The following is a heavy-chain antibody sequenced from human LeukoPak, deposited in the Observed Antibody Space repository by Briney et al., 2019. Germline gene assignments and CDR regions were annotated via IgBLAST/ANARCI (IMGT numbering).Heavy chain of an antibody. Sequence: GGSLRLSCAASGFTFSSYAMSWVRQAPGKGLEWVSAISGSGSSTYYADSVKGRFTISRDNSKNTLYLQMNSLRAEDTAVYYCVLSVAGSLYYFDYWGQGTLVTVSS. D-gene: IGHD6-19*01. CDR1: GFTFSSYA. V-gene: IGHV3-23*01. J-gene: IGHJ4*02. CDR2: ISGSGSST. CDR3: VLSVAGSLYYFDY.